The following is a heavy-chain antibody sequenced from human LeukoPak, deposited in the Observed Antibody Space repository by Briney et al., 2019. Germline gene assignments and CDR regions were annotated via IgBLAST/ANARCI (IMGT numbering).Heavy chain of an antibody. V-gene: IGHV3-30*04. CDR3: ARGLPVRGVMSYYYFDY. CDR1: GFTFSSYA. CDR2: ISYDGSNK. J-gene: IGHJ4*02. Sequence: GGSLRLPCAASGFTFSSYAMHWVRQAPGKGLEWVAVISYDGSNKYYADSAKGRFTISRDNSKNTLYLQMNSLRAEDTAVYYCARGLPVRGVMSYYYFDYWGQGTLVTVSS. D-gene: IGHD3-10*01.